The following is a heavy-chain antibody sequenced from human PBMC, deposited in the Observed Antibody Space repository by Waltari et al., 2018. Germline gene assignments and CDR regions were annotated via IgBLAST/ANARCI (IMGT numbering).Heavy chain of an antibody. CDR2: IYYSGNT. CDR1: GGSISSGDYY. Sequence: QVQLQESGPGLVKPSQTLSLTCTVSGGSISSGDYYWSWIRQPPGKGLEGIGYIYYSGNTYYNPSLKSRVTKSVDPSKNQFSLKLRYVTAADTAVYYCASQYSGYDYLDYWGPGTLVTVSS. V-gene: IGHV4-30-4*08. J-gene: IGHJ4*02. CDR3: ASQYSGYDYLDY. D-gene: IGHD5-12*01.